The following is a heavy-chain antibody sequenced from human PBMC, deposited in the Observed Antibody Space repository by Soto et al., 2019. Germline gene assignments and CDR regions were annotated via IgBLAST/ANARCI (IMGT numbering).Heavy chain of an antibody. D-gene: IGHD2-15*01. CDR3: ARDRRSRSGGSPTYYYGMDV. V-gene: IGHV1-18*01. CDR2: ISAYNGNT. Sequence: ASVKVSCKASGYTFTSYGISWVRQAPGQGLEWMGWISAYNGNTNYAQKLQGRVTMTTDTSTSTAYMELRSLRAEDTAVYYCARDRRSRSGGSPTYYYGMDVWGQGTTVTVSS. CDR1: GYTFTSYG. J-gene: IGHJ6*02.